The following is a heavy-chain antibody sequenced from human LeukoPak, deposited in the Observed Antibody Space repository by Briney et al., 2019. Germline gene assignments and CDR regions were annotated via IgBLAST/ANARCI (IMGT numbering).Heavy chain of an antibody. J-gene: IGHJ4*02. CDR1: GFTFSSYG. CDR3: AKDQRPYCSGGSCYSGVLGY. Sequence: GSLRLSCAASGFTFSSYGMHWVRQAPGKGLEWVAVIWYDGSNKYYADSVKGRFTISRDNSKNTLYLQMNSLRAEDTAVYYCAKDQRPYCSGGSCYSGVLGYWGQGTLVTVSS. CDR2: IWYDGSNK. D-gene: IGHD2-15*01. V-gene: IGHV3-33*06.